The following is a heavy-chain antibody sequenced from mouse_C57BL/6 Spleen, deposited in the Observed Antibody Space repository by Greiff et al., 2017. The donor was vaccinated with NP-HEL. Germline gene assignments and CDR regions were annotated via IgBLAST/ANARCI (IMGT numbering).Heavy chain of an antibody. CDR1: GFTFSDYY. Sequence: EVQLVESEGGLVQPGSSMKLSCTASGFTFSDYYMAWVRQVPEKGLEWVANINYDGSSTYYLDSLKSRFIISRDNAKNILYLQMSSLKSEDTATYYCARHYYDYDEGYAMDYWGQGTSVTVSS. J-gene: IGHJ4*01. CDR3: ARHYYDYDEGYAMDY. D-gene: IGHD2-4*01. CDR2: INYDGSST. V-gene: IGHV5-16*01.